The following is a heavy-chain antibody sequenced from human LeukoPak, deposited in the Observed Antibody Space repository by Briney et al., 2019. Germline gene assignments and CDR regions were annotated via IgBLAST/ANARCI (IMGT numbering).Heavy chain of an antibody. CDR2: ISSSGRTI. Sequence: PGGSLRLSCAASGFTFSDYYMSWIRQAPGKGLEWVSYISSSGRTIYYADSVKGRLTISRDNAKNSLYLQMNSLRAEDTAVYYCARGRESYYYYGMDVWGQGTTVTVSS. D-gene: IGHD1-26*01. V-gene: IGHV3-11*01. CDR1: GFTFSDYY. CDR3: ARGRESYYYYGMDV. J-gene: IGHJ6*02.